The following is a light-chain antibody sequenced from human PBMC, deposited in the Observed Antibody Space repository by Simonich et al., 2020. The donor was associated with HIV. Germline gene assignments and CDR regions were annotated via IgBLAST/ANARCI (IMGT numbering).Light chain of an antibody. Sequence: DIVMTQSPDSLAVSLGERATINCKSSQTFLYSSNNKNYLAWYQPKPGQPPNLLFYLASTRESGVPDRFSGSGSGTDFTLTINSLQAEDVAVYYCQQYYSTPQTFGQGTKVEIK. CDR2: LAS. J-gene: IGKJ1*01. V-gene: IGKV4-1*01. CDR1: QTFLYSSNNKNY. CDR3: QQYYSTPQT.